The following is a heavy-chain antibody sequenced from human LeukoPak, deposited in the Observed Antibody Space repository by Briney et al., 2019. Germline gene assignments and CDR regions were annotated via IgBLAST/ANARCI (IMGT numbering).Heavy chain of an antibody. CDR3: TRVGHSSGWYNWFDP. D-gene: IGHD6-19*01. J-gene: IGHJ5*02. CDR2: IRTKAYGGTT. V-gene: IGHV3-49*04. CDR1: GFTFGDYG. Sequence: TGGSLRLSCTASGFTFGDYGMNWVRQAPGKGLEWVGFIRTKAYGGTTEYAASVKGRFTISRDDPKTIAYLQMNSLKTEDTAVYFCTRVGHSSGWYNWFDPWGQGTLVAVSS.